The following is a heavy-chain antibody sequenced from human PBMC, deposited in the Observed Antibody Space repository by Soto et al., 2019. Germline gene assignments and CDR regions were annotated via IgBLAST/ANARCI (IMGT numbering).Heavy chain of an antibody. Sequence: SGGSLRLSCAASGFTLSDHYMDWVRQAPGKGLEWVGRTRNKANGSTIYYADSVKGRFTISRDNAENSLYLQMNSLRAEDTALYYCAREGDGSRWFNYFDYWGQGTQVTVSS. CDR2: TRNKANGSTI. CDR3: AREGDGSRWFNYFDY. D-gene: IGHD6-13*01. V-gene: IGHV3-72*01. CDR1: GFTLSDHY. J-gene: IGHJ4*02.